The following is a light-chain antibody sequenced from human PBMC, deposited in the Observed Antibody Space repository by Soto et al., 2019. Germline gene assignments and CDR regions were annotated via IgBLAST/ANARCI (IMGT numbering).Light chain of an antibody. CDR3: RSYDSSLSGSI. CDR1: SSNIGAGYD. J-gene: IGLJ2*01. CDR2: GNS. V-gene: IGLV1-40*01. Sequence: QSVLTQPPSVSRAPGQRVTISCTGSSSNIGAGYDVHWYQQLPGTAPKLLIYGNSNRPSGVPDRFSGSKSGTSASLAITGLQAEDEADYYCRSYDSSLSGSIFGGGTKLTVL.